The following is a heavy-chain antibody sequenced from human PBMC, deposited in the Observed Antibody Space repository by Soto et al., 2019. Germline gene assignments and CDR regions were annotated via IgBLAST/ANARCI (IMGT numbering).Heavy chain of an antibody. J-gene: IGHJ5*02. V-gene: IGHV1-58*02. CDR2: IVVGSGNT. Sequence: SVKVSCKASGFTITSSAMRWARQARGQRLEWIGWIVVGSGNTNYAQKFQERVTITRDMSTSTAYMELSSLRSEDTAVYYCVADSSGWYPAREYWFDRWGQGTLVTVSS. D-gene: IGHD6-19*01. CDR1: GFTITSSA. CDR3: VADSSGWYPAREYWFDR.